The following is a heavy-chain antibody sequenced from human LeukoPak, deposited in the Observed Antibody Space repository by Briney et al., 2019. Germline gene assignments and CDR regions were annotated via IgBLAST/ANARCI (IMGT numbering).Heavy chain of an antibody. CDR2: ISSSSSYI. CDR3: TTERTYGDSEDFDH. CDR1: GFTFRDYY. D-gene: IGHD4-17*01. Sequence: GGSLRLSCVASGFTFRDYYMSWIRRARGKGLEWDSYISSSSSYIDYADSVKDRFTISRDNAKNSLHLQMKSLRAEDTAVYYCTTERTYGDSEDFDHWGQGTLVTVSS. J-gene: IGHJ4*02. V-gene: IGHV3-11*05.